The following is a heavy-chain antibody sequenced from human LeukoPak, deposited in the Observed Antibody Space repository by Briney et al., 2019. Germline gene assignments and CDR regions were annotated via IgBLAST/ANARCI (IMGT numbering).Heavy chain of an antibody. Sequence: GASVKVSCKASGGTFSSYAISWVRQAPGQGLEWMGRIIPILGIANYAQKFQGRVTITADKSTSTAYMELSSLRSEDTAVYYCARRLGATVTRPFGYWGQGTLVTVSS. D-gene: IGHD4-17*01. CDR3: ARRLGATVTRPFGY. V-gene: IGHV1-69*04. CDR2: IIPILGIA. CDR1: GGTFSSYA. J-gene: IGHJ4*02.